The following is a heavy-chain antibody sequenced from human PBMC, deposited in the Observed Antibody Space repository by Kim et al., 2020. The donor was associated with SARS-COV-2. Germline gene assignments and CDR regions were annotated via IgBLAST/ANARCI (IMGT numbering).Heavy chain of an antibody. CDR2: ST. J-gene: IGHJ4*02. Sequence: STHYADSVKGRFTISRDTSKNTLYLQMNSLRVEDTAIYYCAKVVGDLDYWGQGTLVTVSS. D-gene: IGHD1-26*01. CDR3: AKVVGDLDY. V-gene: IGHV3-23*01.